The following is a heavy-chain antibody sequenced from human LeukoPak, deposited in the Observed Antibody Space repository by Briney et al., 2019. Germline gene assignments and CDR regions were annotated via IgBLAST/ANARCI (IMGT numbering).Heavy chain of an antibody. V-gene: IGHV1-2*06. D-gene: IGHD3-9*01. CDR1: GYTFTGYY. Sequence: ASVKVSCKASGYTFTGYYMHWVRQAPGQGLEWMGRINPNRGGTNYAQKFQGRVTMTRDTSISTAYMEQSRLRSDDTAVYYCARDWSVKPYYDILTGPSLDYWGQGTLVTVSS. CDR3: ARDWSVKPYYDILTGPSLDY. J-gene: IGHJ4*02. CDR2: INPNRGGT.